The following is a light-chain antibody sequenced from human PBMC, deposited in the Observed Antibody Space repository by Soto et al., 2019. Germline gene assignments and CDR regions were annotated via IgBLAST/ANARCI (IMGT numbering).Light chain of an antibody. J-gene: IGLJ1*01. CDR3: CSYAGSSTS. CDR2: EGT. V-gene: IGLV2-23*01. Sequence: QSALTRPASVSESPGQSITISCTGTSSNVGTYNLVSWYQQYPGKAPKLIIYEGTKRPSGVSNRFSGSNSGNTASLTISGLQAEDEADYYCCSYAGSSTSFGTGTKLTVL. CDR1: SSNVGTYNL.